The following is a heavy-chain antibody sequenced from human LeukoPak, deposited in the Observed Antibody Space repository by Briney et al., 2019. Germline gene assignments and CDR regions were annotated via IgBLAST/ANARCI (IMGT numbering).Heavy chain of an antibody. J-gene: IGHJ4*02. Sequence: SVKVSCKPSGYTFTDYYIHWVRQAPGQGLEWMGGIIPIFGTANYAQKFQGRVTITTDESTSTAYMELSSLRSEDTAVYYCASTRAAAGKGYFDYWGQGTLVTVSS. CDR3: ASTRAAAGKGYFDY. D-gene: IGHD6-13*01. V-gene: IGHV1-69*05. CDR2: IIPIFGTA. CDR1: GYTFTDYY.